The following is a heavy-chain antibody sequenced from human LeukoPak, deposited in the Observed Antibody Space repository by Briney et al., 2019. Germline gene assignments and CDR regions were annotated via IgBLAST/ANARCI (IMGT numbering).Heavy chain of an antibody. V-gene: IGHV4-4*07. Sequence: PSETLSLTCTVSGGSISSYYWSWIRQPAGKGLEWIGRIYTSGSTNYNPSLKSRVTISVDTSKNQFSLKLGSVTAADTAVYYCARVVVAATNYYYYYYMDVWGKGTTVTISS. D-gene: IGHD2-15*01. J-gene: IGHJ6*03. CDR2: IYTSGST. CDR3: ARVVVAATNYYYYYYMDV. CDR1: GGSISSYY.